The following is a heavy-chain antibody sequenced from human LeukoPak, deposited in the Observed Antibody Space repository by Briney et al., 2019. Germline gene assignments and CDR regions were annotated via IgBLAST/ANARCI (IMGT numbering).Heavy chain of an antibody. CDR1: GFTLSSYW. J-gene: IGHJ6*02. CDR2: INSDGSST. V-gene: IGHV3-74*01. D-gene: IGHD5-24*01. CDR3: ARDEEMATITAPYYYYGMDV. Sequence: GGSLRLSCAASGFTLSSYWMHWVRQAPGKGLVWVSRINSDGSSTSYADSVKGRFTISRDNAKNTLYLQMNSLRAGDTAVYYCARDEEMATITAPYYYYGMDVWGQGTTVTVSS.